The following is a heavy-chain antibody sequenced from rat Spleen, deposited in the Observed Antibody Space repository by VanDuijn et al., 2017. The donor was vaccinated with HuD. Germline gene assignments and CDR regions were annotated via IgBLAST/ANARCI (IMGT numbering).Heavy chain of an antibody. CDR2: ISPDGGST. Sequence: EVQLVETGGGLVQPGESLKLSCVASGFTFSGYWMYWIRQAPGEGLEWISSISPDGGSTYYPDSVKGRFTISRNNAENTVYLQMNSLRSEDTAIYYCARLGTEAIGNWFSYWGQGTLVTVSS. J-gene: IGHJ3*01. V-gene: IGHV5-58*01. CDR3: ARLGTEAIGNWFSY. CDR1: GFTFSGYW. D-gene: IGHD1-11*01.